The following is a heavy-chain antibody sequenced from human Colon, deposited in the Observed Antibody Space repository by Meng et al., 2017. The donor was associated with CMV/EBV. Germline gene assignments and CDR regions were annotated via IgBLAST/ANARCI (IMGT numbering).Heavy chain of an antibody. J-gene: IGHJ4*02. Sequence: QGQLVESGAEVKEPGASVTVSCNTSGYTINGYFMHWVRQAPGQGLEWMGWINPVTGDTSYAQKFQVRVTMTRDTSISTAYMELSSLRSDDTDVYYCATFGGDFDYWGQGTLVTVSS. CDR3: ATFGGDFDY. CDR2: INPVTGDT. D-gene: IGHD3-3*01. V-gene: IGHV1-2*02. CDR1: GYTINGYF.